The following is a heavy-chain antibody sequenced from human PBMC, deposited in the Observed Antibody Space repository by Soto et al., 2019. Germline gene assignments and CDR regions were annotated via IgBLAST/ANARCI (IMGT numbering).Heavy chain of an antibody. Sequence: SETLSLTCTVSGGSISSGGYYWSWIRQHPGKGLEWIGYIYYSGSTYYNPSLKSRVTISVDTSKNQFSLKLSSVTAADTAVYYCAREGGSGSYYNGRRPFDPWGQGTLVTVSS. CDR2: IYYSGST. CDR1: GGSISSGGYY. J-gene: IGHJ5*02. D-gene: IGHD3-10*01. V-gene: IGHV4-31*03. CDR3: AREGGSGSYYNGRRPFDP.